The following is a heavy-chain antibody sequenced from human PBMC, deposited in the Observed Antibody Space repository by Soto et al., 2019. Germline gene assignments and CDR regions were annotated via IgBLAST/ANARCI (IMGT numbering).Heavy chain of an antibody. CDR2: VRSKAYGGTT. V-gene: IGHV3-49*05. J-gene: IGHJ4*02. CDR3: SAGLWFGNLSYLRGGEL. D-gene: IGHD3-10*01. Sequence: EVRLAESGGGLVKPGRSLRLSCTTSGFTFGDYAMSWFRRAPGKGLEWVGFVRSKAYGGTTEYAASVKDRFTISRDEFKGIAYLQRDSLKAEDTAIYYCSAGLWFGNLSYLRGGELWGQGTLVTVSS. CDR1: GFTFGDYA.